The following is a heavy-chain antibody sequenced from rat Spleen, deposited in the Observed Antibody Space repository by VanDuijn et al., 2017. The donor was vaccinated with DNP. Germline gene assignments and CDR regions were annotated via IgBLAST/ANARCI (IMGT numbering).Heavy chain of an antibody. V-gene: IGHV3-3*01. D-gene: IGHD1-1*01. Sequence: EVQLQESGPGLVKPSQSLSLTCSVTGHSITDSYRWNWIRKFPGNKLEWMGYINSAGNTRYSPSLKSRISITRDTSKNQFFLQVNFVTAEDTATYYCASTQFSGDVNWFAYWGQGTLVTVSS. J-gene: IGHJ3*01. CDR3: ASTQFSGDVNWFAY. CDR2: INSAGNT. CDR1: GHSITDSYR.